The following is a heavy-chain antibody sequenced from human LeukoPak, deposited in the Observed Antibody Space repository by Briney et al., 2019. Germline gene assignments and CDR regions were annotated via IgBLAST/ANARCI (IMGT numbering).Heavy chain of an antibody. CDR1: GFTFSTYW. V-gene: IGHV3-74*01. J-gene: IGHJ4*02. CDR2: IKDGGTTT. D-gene: IGHD1-26*01. Sequence: GGSLRLSCAASGFTFSTYWIHWVRQVPGKGLVWVARIKDGGTTTDYADSVKGRFTISGDDAKSTLYLHMNSLRAEDTAVYCCTTIRPGYWGQGTLVTVSP. CDR3: TTIRPGY.